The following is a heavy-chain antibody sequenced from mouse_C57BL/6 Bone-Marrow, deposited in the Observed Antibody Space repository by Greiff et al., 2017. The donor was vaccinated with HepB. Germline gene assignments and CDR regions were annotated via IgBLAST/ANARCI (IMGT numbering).Heavy chain of an antibody. CDR2: IDPEDGDT. CDR1: GFNIKDYY. V-gene: IGHV14-1*01. CDR3: TFYYYGSRGYFDV. J-gene: IGHJ1*03. Sequence: VQLQQSGAELVRPGASVKLSCTASGFNIKDYYMHWVKQRPEQGLEWIGRIDPEDGDTEYDPKFQGKATMTADTSSNTAYLQLSSLTSEDTAVYYCTFYYYGSRGYFDVWGTGTTVTVSS. D-gene: IGHD1-1*01.